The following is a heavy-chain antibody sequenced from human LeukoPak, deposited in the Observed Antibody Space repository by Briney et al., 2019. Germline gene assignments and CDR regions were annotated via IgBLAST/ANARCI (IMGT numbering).Heavy chain of an antibody. CDR2: INHRGST. Sequence: SETLSLTCAVYGGSFSGYYWSWIRQPPGKGLEWIGEINHRGSTNYNPSLKSRVTISVDTSKNQFSLELSSVTAADTAVYYCARTPYSGSHFDYWGQGTLVTVSS. CDR1: GGSFSGYY. V-gene: IGHV4-34*01. J-gene: IGHJ4*02. D-gene: IGHD1-26*01. CDR3: ARTPYSGSHFDY.